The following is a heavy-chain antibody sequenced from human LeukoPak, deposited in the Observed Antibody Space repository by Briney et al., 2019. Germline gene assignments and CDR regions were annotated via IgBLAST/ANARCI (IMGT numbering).Heavy chain of an antibody. CDR1: GYTFTGYY. Sequence: ASVKVSCKASGYTFTGYYMHGVRQARGQGLEWMGRINPNSGGTNYAQKFRGRVTMPRDTSISTAYMELSRLRSDDTAVYYCARDFDAATIFDYWGQGTLVTVSS. J-gene: IGHJ4*02. V-gene: IGHV1-2*06. CDR3: ARDFDAATIFDY. D-gene: IGHD5-12*01. CDR2: INPNSGGT.